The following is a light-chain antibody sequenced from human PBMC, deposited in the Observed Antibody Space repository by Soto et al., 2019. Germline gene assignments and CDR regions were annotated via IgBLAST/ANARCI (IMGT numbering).Light chain of an antibody. CDR3: QQYNSYPLMYT. Sequence: DIQMTQSPSTLSASVGDRVTITCRASQSISSWLAWYQQKPGKAPKLLIYDASSLESGVPSRFSGSGSGTEFTLTISSLQPDDFATYHCQQYNSYPLMYTFGQGTKLEIK. V-gene: IGKV1-5*01. CDR2: DAS. CDR1: QSISSW. J-gene: IGKJ2*01.